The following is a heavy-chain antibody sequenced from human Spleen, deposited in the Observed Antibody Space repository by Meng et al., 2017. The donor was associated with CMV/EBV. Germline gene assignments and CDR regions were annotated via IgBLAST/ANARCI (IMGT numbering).Heavy chain of an antibody. D-gene: IGHD1-26*01. Sequence: GSLRLSCTVSGYSISSGYYWGWIRQPPGKGLEWIGSIYHSGNTYYDPSLKSRVTISVDTSKNQFSLNLDSVTAADTAVYYCARVGATGWHVGYWGPGTPVTVSS. CDR2: IYHSGNT. CDR1: GYSISSGYY. V-gene: IGHV4-38-2*02. J-gene: IGHJ4*02. CDR3: ARVGATGWHVGY.